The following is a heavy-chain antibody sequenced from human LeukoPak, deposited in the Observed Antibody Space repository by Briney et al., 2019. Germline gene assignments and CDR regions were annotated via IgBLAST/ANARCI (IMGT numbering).Heavy chain of an antibody. Sequence: PSETLSLTCTVSGGSISSGSYYWSWIRQPAGKGLEWIGRIYTSGSTNYNPSLKSRVTISVDTSKNQFSLKLSSVTAADTAVYYCARKVTYYYDSSGYHYPLDYWGQGTLVTVSS. CDR1: GGSISSGSYY. V-gene: IGHV4-61*02. CDR3: ARKVTYYYDSSGYHYPLDY. CDR2: IYTSGST. D-gene: IGHD3-22*01. J-gene: IGHJ4*02.